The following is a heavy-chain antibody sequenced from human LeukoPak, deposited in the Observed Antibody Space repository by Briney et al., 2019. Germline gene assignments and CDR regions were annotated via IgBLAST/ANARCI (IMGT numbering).Heavy chain of an antibody. D-gene: IGHD3-22*01. CDR1: GFTFDDYA. CDR2: ISWNSGSI. CDR3: ARAGSGSSGL. J-gene: IGHJ4*02. V-gene: IGHV3-9*01. Sequence: PGGSLRLSCAASGFTFDDYAMYWVRQAPGKGLEWVSGISWNSGSIGYADSVKGRFTISRDNSKNTLYLQMNSLRAEDTAVYYCARAGSGSSGLWGQGTLVTVSS.